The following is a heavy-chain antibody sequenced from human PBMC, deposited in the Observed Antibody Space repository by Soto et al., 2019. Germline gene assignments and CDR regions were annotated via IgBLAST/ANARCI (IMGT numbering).Heavy chain of an antibody. V-gene: IGHV4-59*01. J-gene: IGHJ4*02. CDR1: GGPISGYY. CDR2: IHYSGST. CDR3: ARYTDTYYSY. Sequence: SSETLSLTCTVSGGPISGYYWSWVRQPPGKGLEWIGYIHYSGSTKYNPPLKSRVTMSVDTSKNQFSLSLISLTAADTAVYYCARYTDTYYSYWGQGTPVTVSS. D-gene: IGHD1-26*01.